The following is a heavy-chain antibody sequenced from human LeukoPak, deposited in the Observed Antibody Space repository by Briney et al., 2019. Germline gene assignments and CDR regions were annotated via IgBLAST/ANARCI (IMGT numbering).Heavy chain of an antibody. CDR1: GGTFSSYA. CDR2: IIPILGIA. V-gene: IGHV1-69*04. D-gene: IGHD3-10*01. CDR3: ARVSKLWFGEYYYYGMDV. Sequence: ASVKISCKASGGTFSSYAISWVRQAPGQGLEWMGRIIPILGIANYAQKFQGRVTITADKSTSTAYMELSSLRSEDTAVYYCARVSKLWFGEYYYYGMDVWGQGTTVTVSS. J-gene: IGHJ6*02.